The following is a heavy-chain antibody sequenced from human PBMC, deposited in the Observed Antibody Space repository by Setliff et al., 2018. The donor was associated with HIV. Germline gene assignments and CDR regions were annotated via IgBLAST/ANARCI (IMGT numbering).Heavy chain of an antibody. CDR3: ARDHHSGRGSNFPWYSDL. CDR2: ITSYNGNT. CDR1: GYTFSNYG. V-gene: IGHV1-18*01. J-gene: IGHJ2*01. Sequence: ASVMVSCKASGYTFSNYGITWVRQAPGQGLEWMGWITSYNGNTNYAKKFKGRVTMTTDTSTSIAYMELKSLRSEDTAVYYCARDHHSGRGSNFPWYSDLWGRGTLVTVSS. D-gene: IGHD1-26*01.